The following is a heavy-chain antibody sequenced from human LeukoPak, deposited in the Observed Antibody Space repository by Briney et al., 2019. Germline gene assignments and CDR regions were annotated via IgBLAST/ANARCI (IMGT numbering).Heavy chain of an antibody. Sequence: GGSLRLSCVASGFTVSGNYMSWVRQAPGKGLEWVSIIYSGGNTYYTDSVKGRITISRDNSKNMLYLQMNSLRAEDTAMYYCAKESGALGAPLYDYWGRGILVTASS. CDR2: IYSGGNT. CDR1: GFTVSGNY. J-gene: IGHJ4*02. V-gene: IGHV3-53*01. D-gene: IGHD4/OR15-4a*01. CDR3: AKESGALGAPLYDY.